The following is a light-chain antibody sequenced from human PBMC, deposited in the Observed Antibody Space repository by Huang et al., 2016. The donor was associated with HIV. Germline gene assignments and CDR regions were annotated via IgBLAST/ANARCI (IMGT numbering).Light chain of an antibody. J-gene: IGKJ4*01. Sequence: EIVLTQSPVTLSRSPGQRATLTCRASQSVDTYLAWYQQKPGQAPRLLMYDTPDRATGIPARFSGSGSGTDFTLTISSLEPDDFAVYFCQQRNTWPPTFGGGT. V-gene: IGKV3-11*01. CDR3: QQRNTWPPT. CDR1: QSVDTY. CDR2: DTP.